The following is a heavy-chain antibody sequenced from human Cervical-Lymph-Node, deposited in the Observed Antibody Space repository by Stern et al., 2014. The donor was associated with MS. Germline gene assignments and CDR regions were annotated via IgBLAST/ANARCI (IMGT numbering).Heavy chain of an antibody. J-gene: IGHJ4*02. CDR2: IFPGGSDI. V-gene: IGHV5-51*01. CDR3: ARQRYFDY. CDR1: GYTFTSYW. Sequence: VQLVESGPEVKRPGESLKISCQASGYTFTSYWIGWVRQMPGKGLEWIAIIFPGGSDIRYSPSFQGQVTISADKSSSTAYLQWNNPKASDTAIYYCARQRYFDYWGQGTLVTVSS.